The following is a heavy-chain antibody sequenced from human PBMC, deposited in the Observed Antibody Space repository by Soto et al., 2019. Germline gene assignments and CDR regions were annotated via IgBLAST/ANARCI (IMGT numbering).Heavy chain of an antibody. Sequence: AGGSLRLSCAASGFTVSSNYMSWVRQAPGKGLDWVSLISSGGSAYYADSVKGRFTISRDTSTSTVYMELSSLRSEDTAVYYCARRGACISTSCSLDYWGQGTLVTVSS. CDR2: ISSGGSA. J-gene: IGHJ4*02. CDR1: GFTVSSNY. CDR3: ARRGACISTSCSLDY. V-gene: IGHV3-53*05. D-gene: IGHD2-2*01.